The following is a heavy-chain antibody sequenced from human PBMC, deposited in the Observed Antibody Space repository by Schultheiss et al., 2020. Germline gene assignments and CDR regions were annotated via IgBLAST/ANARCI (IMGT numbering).Heavy chain of an antibody. J-gene: IGHJ6*02. Sequence: GGSLRLSCAASGFTFSSYAMHWVRQAPGKGLEYVSAISSNGGSTYYANSVKGRFTISRDNSKNTLYLQMGSLRAEDMAVYYCARDIDCSGGSCSHYYYYYGMDVWGQGTTVTVSS. CDR1: GFTFSSYA. V-gene: IGHV3-64*01. D-gene: IGHD2-15*01. CDR3: ARDIDCSGGSCSHYYYYYGMDV. CDR2: ISSNGGST.